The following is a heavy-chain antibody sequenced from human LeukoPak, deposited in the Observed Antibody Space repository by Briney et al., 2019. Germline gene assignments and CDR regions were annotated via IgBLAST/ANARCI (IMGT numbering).Heavy chain of an antibody. CDR2: ISSSGSTI. Sequence: GGSLRLSCAASGFTFSSYEMNWVRQAPGKGLEWVSYISSSGSTIYYADSVKGRFTISRDKAKNSLYLQMNSLRAEDTAVYYCASTSMITFGGVIVIPFDYWGQGTLVTVSS. D-gene: IGHD3-16*02. V-gene: IGHV3-48*03. CDR3: ASTSMITFGGVIVIPFDY. J-gene: IGHJ4*02. CDR1: GFTFSSYE.